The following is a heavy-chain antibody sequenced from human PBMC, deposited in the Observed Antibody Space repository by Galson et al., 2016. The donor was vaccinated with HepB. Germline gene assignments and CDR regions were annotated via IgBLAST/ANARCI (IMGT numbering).Heavy chain of an antibody. V-gene: IGHV4-31*03. CDR2: NHYSGST. CDR1: GGSISSGVSY. D-gene: IGHD3-10*01. CDR3: ARDMDGMDV. Sequence: TLSLTCTVSGGSISSGVSYCSWIRQHPGKGLEWIGYNHYSGSTYYNPSLKSRVTMSVDSSKNQFSLKLSSVTAADTAMYYCARDMDGMDVWGHGTTVTVSS. J-gene: IGHJ6*02.